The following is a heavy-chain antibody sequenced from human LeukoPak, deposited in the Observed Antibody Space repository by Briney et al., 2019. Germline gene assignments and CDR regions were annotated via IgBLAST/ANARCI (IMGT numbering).Heavy chain of an antibody. J-gene: IGHJ5*02. CDR3: ARLGYCSSTSCYSAFSP. CDR1: GGSFSGYY. D-gene: IGHD2-2*01. CDR2: INHSGST. V-gene: IGHV4-34*01. Sequence: PSETLSLTCAVYGGSFSGYYWSWIRQPPGKGLEWIGEINHSGSTNYNPSLKSRVTISVDTSKNQFSLKLSSVAAADTAVYYCARLGYCSSTSCYSAFSPWGQGTLVTVSS.